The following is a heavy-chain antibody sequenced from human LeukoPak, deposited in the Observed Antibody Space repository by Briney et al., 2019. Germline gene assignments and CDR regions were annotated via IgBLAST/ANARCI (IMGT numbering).Heavy chain of an antibody. V-gene: IGHV3-7*01. D-gene: IGHD3-16*01. J-gene: IGHJ4*02. Sequence: GGSLRLSCAASGFTFSSYWMSWFCQIPGKGLEWLGNIKTDGSEKYYLDSVRGRFTISRDNAKNSLFLQMNSLRGEDTAVYYCVRDYAWGTYDPDYWVQGTLVTVTS. CDR1: GFTFSSYW. CDR3: VRDYAWGTYDPDY. CDR2: IKTDGSEK.